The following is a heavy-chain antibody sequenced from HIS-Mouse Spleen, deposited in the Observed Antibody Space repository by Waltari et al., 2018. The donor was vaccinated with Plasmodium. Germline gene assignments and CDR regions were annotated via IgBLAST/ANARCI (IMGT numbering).Heavy chain of an antibody. CDR3: ARGPTYSSSYYFDY. J-gene: IGHJ4*02. CDR2: IGTAGDT. D-gene: IGHD6-6*01. Sequence: EVQLVESGGGLVQPGGSLRLSCAASGFTFSSYDMHWVRQATGKGLECVSAIGTAGDTYYPGSVKGRFTISRENAKNSLYLQMNSLRAGDTAVYYCARGPTYSSSYYFDYWGQGTLVTVSS. V-gene: IGHV3-13*01. CDR1: GFTFSSYD.